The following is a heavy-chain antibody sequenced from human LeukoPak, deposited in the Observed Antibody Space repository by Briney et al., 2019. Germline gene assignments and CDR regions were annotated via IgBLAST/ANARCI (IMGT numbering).Heavy chain of an antibody. J-gene: IGHJ4*02. V-gene: IGHV4-30-4*08. CDR1: GGSISSGDYY. CDR2: IYYSGST. D-gene: IGHD2-2*01. CDR3: AREVVEYQLLNLFDY. Sequence: SQTLSLTCTVSGGSISSGDYYWSWIRQPPGKGLEWMGYIYYSGSTYYNPSLKSRVTISVDTSKNQFSLKLSSVTAADTAVYYCAREVVEYQLLNLFDYWGQGTLVTVSS.